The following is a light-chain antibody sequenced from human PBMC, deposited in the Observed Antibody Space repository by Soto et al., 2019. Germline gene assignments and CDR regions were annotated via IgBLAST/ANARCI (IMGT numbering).Light chain of an antibody. Sequence: DIQMTQSPSTLSASVGDRVTITCRASQSISSWLAWYQQKPGKAPKLLIYDASSLESGVPSRFIGSGSGTEFTLTISSLQPDDFATYYCQQYNSYWLTFGGGTKVEIK. CDR3: QQYNSYWLT. J-gene: IGKJ4*01. CDR2: DAS. V-gene: IGKV1-5*01. CDR1: QSISSW.